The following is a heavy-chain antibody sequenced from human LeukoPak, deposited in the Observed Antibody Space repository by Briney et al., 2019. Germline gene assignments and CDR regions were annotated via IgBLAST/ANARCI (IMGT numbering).Heavy chain of an antibody. V-gene: IGHV1-24*01. J-gene: IGHJ4*02. CDR3: ETNKRRYFDWLLASFDY. CDR2: FDPDDGET. Sequence: GASVTVSCKVSGYTLTELSMHWVRQATGKGREWMGGFDPDDGETIYAHKFQGRVTMTENTSTDTAYMELRSLRSEDTAVYYCETNKRRYFDWLLASFDYWGQGTLVTVSS. CDR1: GYTLTELS. D-gene: IGHD3-9*01.